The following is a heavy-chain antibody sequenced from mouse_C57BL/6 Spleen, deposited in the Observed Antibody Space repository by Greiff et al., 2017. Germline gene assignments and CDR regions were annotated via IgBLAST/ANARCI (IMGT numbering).Heavy chain of an antibody. CDR2: IHPNRGSN. J-gene: IGHJ3*01. CDR1: GYTFTSYC. Sequence: VQLQQPGAELVKPGASVKLSCKASGYTFTSYCMNWVKQRPGKGLEWIGMIHPNRGSNTYNEKFKSKATLTVDKSSSTAYMQLSSQTSDDSSVSICEREEESYGERALFAYWGQGTLVTVSA. CDR3: EREEESYGERALFAY. V-gene: IGHV1-64*01. D-gene: IGHD2-12*01.